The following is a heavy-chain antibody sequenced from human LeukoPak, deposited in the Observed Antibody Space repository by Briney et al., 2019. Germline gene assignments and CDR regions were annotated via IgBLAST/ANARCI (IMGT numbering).Heavy chain of an antibody. CDR3: ARDPEFDY. Sequence: SETLSLTCTVSGGSVSTSNYYWAWIRQPPGKGLEWIGEINHSGSTKHSGSTNYNPSLKSRVTISVDTSKNQFSLKLSSVTAADTAVYYCARDPEFDYWGQGTLVTVSS. CDR1: GGSVSTSNYY. V-gene: IGHV4-39*07. CDR2: INHSGST. J-gene: IGHJ4*02.